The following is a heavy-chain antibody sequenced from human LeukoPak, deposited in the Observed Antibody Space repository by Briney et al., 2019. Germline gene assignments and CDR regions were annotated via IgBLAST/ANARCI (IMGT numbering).Heavy chain of an antibody. CDR1: GFTFSSYE. J-gene: IGHJ4*02. Sequence: GGSLRLSCAASGFTFSSYEMNWVRQAPGKGLEWVSYISSSAGTTYYADSVKGRFTISRDNAKNTLYLQMNSLRAEDTAVYYCARESGPGSQIDYWGQGTLVTVSS. CDR2: ISSSAGTT. D-gene: IGHD3-10*01. CDR3: ARESGPGSQIDY. V-gene: IGHV3-48*03.